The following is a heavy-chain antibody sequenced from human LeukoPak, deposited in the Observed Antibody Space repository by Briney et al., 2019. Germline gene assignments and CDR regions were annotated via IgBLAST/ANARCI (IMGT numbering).Heavy chain of an antibody. Sequence: GGSLRLSCAAAGFTFSSYSMNWVRQAPGKGLEWVSSISSSSSYIYYADSVKGRFTISRDNAKNSLYLQMNSLRAEDTAVYYCARGRLLYSSGWYGVNYWGQGTLVTVSS. V-gene: IGHV3-21*01. D-gene: IGHD6-19*01. CDR1: GFTFSSYS. CDR2: ISSSSSYI. J-gene: IGHJ4*02. CDR3: ARGRLLYSSGWYGVNY.